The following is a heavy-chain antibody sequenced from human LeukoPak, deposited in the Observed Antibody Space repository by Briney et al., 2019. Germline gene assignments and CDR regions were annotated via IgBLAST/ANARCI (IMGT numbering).Heavy chain of an antibody. CDR2: IYYSGST. V-gene: IGHV4-61*08. J-gene: IGHJ5*02. CDR3: ARGLGDTAMAKGPDNWFDP. D-gene: IGHD5-18*01. Sequence: PSETLSLTCTVSGGSISSGDYYWSWIRQPPGKGLEWIGYIYYSGSTNYNPSLKSRVTISVDTSKNQFSLKLSSVTAADTAVYYCARGLGDTAMAKGPDNWFDPWGQGTLVTVSS. CDR1: GGSISSGDYY.